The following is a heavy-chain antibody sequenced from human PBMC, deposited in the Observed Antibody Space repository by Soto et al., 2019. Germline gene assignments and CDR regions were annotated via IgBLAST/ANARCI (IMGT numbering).Heavy chain of an antibody. CDR2: IAFNSGNT. V-gene: IGHV3-9*01. Sequence: DVQLVESGGGWVQPGRSLRLSCAASGFTFDDYAMHWVRQAPGKGLEWVSGIAFNSGNTAYADSVKGRFTIYRDNAKNSLYLQMNSLRAEDTALYYCAKDLRTSWIFGNFDSWGQGTLVTVSS. J-gene: IGHJ4*02. CDR1: GFTFDDYA. D-gene: IGHD3-3*01. CDR3: AKDLRTSWIFGNFDS.